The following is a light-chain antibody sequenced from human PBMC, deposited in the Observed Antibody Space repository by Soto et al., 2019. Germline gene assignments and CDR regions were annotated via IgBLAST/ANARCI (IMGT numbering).Light chain of an antibody. V-gene: IGKV1-5*01. CDR3: QQYKSYPLT. Sequence: DIQMTQSPSTLSASVGDRLSITCRASQSISSWLAWYQQKPGKAPKLLIYDASSLESGVPSRFSGSGSGTEFTLTISSLQPDDFATHYCQQYKSYPLTFGGGTKVDIK. J-gene: IGKJ4*01. CDR1: QSISSW. CDR2: DAS.